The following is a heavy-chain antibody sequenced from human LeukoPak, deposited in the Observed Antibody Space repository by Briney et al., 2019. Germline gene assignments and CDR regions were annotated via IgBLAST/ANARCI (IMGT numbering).Heavy chain of an antibody. CDR1: GFTFSSCS. CDR2: ISSSSSYI. D-gene: IGHD5-12*01. CDR3: ARDPSGYSGYDDAFDI. J-gene: IGHJ3*02. Sequence: GGSLRLSCAASGFTFSSCSMNWVRQAPGKGLEWVSSISSSSSYIYYADSVKGRFTISRDNAKNSLYLQMNSLRAEDTAVYYCARDPSGYSGYDDAFDIWGQGTMVTVSS. V-gene: IGHV3-21*01.